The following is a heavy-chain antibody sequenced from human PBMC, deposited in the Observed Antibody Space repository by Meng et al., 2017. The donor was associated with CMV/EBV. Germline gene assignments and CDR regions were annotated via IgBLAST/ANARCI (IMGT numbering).Heavy chain of an antibody. CDR1: GYSISSGYY. J-gene: IGHJ6*02. Sequence: GSLRLSCTVSGYSISSGYYWGWIRQPPGKGLEWIGSIYLSGSTYYNPSLKSRVTISVDTSKNQFSLKLSSVTAADTAVYYCARDGQTNDFWSGQYYYYYYGMDVWGQGTTVTVSS. CDR3: ARDGQTNDFWSGQYYYYYYGMDV. V-gene: IGHV4-38-2*02. CDR2: IYLSGST. D-gene: IGHD3-3*01.